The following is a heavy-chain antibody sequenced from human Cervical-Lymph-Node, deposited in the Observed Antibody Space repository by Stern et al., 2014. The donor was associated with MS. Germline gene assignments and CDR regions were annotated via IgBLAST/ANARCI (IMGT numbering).Heavy chain of an antibody. CDR2: IIPIFGTA. CDR3: ARLGSGYDSSYLDF. J-gene: IGHJ4*02. D-gene: IGHD5-12*01. Sequence: VQLEESGSEATKPGSSVKVSCKVSGGAFSTYKISWVGQAPGQGLEWMGAIIPIFGTADYAQKFQDRVTIIADESTSEVHMELISLRSEDTGVYYCARLGSGYDSSYLDFWGQGTLVTVSS. V-gene: IGHV1-69*01. CDR1: GGAFSTYK.